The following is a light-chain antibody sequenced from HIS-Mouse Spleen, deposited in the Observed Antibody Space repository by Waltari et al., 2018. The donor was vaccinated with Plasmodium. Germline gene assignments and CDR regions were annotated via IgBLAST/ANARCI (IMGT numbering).Light chain of an antibody. Sequence: DIVMTQSPATMYESPGERATLSCRASQSVSSNLAWYQQKPGQAPRLLIYGASTRATGIPARFSGSGSGTEFTLTISSLQSEDFAVYYCQQYNNWSFTFGPGTKVDIK. V-gene: IGKV3-15*01. J-gene: IGKJ3*01. CDR2: GAS. CDR3: QQYNNWSFT. CDR1: QSVSSN.